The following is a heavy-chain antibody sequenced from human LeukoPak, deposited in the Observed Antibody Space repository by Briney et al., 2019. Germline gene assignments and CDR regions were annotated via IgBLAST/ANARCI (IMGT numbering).Heavy chain of an antibody. CDR1: GFTFSSYA. J-gene: IGHJ4*02. D-gene: IGHD3-22*01. CDR3: AKGDYYDSSGYH. V-gene: IGHV3-30-3*01. Sequence: GGSLRLSCAASGFTFSSYAMHWVRQAPGKGLEWVAVISYDGSNKYYADSVKGRFTISRDNSKNTLYLQMNSLRAEDTAAYYCAKGDYYDSSGYHWGQGTLVTVSS. CDR2: ISYDGSNK.